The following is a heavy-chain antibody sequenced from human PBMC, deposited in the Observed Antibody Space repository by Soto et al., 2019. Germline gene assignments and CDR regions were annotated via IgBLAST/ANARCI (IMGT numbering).Heavy chain of an antibody. Sequence: GASVKVSCKASGYTFTSYGISWVRQAPGQGLEWMGWISAYNGNTNYAQKLQGRVTMTTDTSTSTAYMELRSLRSDDTAVYYCARVLGVVVPAAMVSYYYMDVWGKGTTVTVSS. CDR1: GYTFTSYG. V-gene: IGHV1-18*01. J-gene: IGHJ6*03. CDR3: ARVLGVVVPAAMVSYYYMDV. D-gene: IGHD2-2*01. CDR2: ISAYNGNT.